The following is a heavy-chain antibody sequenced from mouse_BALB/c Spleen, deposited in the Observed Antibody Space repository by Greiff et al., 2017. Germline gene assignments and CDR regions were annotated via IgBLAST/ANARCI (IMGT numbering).Heavy chain of an antibody. Sequence: EVQGVESGGGLVKPGGSLKLSCAASGFTFSSYAMSWVRQSPEKGLEWVAEISSGGSYTYYPDTVTGRFTISRDNAKNTLYLEMSSLRSEDTAMYYYARVITTVVAEGFAYWGQGTLVTVSA. J-gene: IGHJ3*01. V-gene: IGHV5-9-4*01. CDR1: GFTFSSYA. D-gene: IGHD1-1*01. CDR3: ARVITTVVAEGFAY. CDR2: ISSGGSYT.